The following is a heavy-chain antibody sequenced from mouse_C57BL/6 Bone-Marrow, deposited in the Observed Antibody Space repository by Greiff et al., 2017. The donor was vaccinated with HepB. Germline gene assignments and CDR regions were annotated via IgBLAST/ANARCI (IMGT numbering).Heavy chain of an antibody. J-gene: IGHJ2*01. V-gene: IGHV1-59*01. CDR3: ARGEWGSSW. CDR1: GYTFTSYW. CDR2: IDPSDSYT. D-gene: IGHD1-1*01. Sequence: QVQLQQPGAELVRPGTSVTLSCKASGYTFTSYWMHWVKQRPGQGLEWIGVIDPSDSYTNYNQKFKGKATLTVDTSSSTAYMQLSSLTSEDSAVYYCARGEWGSSWWGKGTTLTVAS.